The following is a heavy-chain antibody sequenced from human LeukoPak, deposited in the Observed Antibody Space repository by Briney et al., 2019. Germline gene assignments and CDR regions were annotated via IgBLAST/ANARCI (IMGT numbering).Heavy chain of an antibody. CDR1: GGTFSNYA. V-gene: IGHV3-30-3*02. D-gene: IGHD3-10*01. CDR2: ISDDGSRQ. CDR3: VKDRTGTYTLDY. J-gene: IGHJ4*02. Sequence: SCKASGGTFSNYAIHWGRQAPGKGLEWVAFISDDGSRQHYADSVKGRFTISRDNSKNTLNLQMNSLRAEDTAVYYCVKDRTGTYTLDYWGQGTLVTVSS.